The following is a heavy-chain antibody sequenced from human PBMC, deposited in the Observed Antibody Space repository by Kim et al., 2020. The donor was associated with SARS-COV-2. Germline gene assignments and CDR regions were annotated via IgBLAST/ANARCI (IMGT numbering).Heavy chain of an antibody. J-gene: IGHJ5*02. CDR1: GGSISSSSYY. D-gene: IGHD3-16*02. Sequence: SETLSLTCTVSGGSISSSSYYWGWIRQPPGKGLEWIGSIYYSGSTYYNPSLKSRVTISVDTSKNQFSLKLSSVTAADTAVYYWARSLGGVIHGWFDPWGQGTLVTVSS. CDR2: IYYSGST. CDR3: ARSLGGVIHGWFDP. V-gene: IGHV4-39*01.